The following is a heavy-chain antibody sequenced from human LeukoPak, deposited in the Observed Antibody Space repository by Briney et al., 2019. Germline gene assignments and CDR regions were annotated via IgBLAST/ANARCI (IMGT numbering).Heavy chain of an antibody. CDR1: GFTFSSYW. Sequence: PGGSLRLSCAASGFTFSSYWMHWVRQAPGKGLVWVSRINIDGSDTTYADSVKGRFTISRDNAKNTLYLQMNSLRAEDTAVYYCAREVQTYYYGSGSYYFDYWGQGTLVTVSS. D-gene: IGHD3-10*01. J-gene: IGHJ4*02. CDR3: AREVQTYYYGSGSYYFDY. V-gene: IGHV3-74*01. CDR2: INIDGSDT.